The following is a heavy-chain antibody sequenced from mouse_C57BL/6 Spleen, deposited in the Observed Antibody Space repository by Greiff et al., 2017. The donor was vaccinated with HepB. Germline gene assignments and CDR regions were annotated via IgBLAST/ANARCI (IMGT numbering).Heavy chain of an antibody. J-gene: IGHJ1*03. D-gene: IGHD2-4*01. CDR1: GFTFSDYG. Sequence: EVHLVESGGGLVKPGGSLKLSCAASGFTFSDYGMHWVRQAPEKGLEWVAYISSGSSTIYYADTVKGRFTISRDNAKNTLFLQMTSLRSEDTAMYYCARGRLRREGYFDVWGTGTTVTVSS. V-gene: IGHV5-17*01. CDR2: ISSGSSTI. CDR3: ARGRLRREGYFDV.